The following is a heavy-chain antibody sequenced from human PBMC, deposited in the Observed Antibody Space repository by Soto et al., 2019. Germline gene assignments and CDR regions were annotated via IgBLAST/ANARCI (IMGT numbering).Heavy chain of an antibody. J-gene: IGHJ5*02. CDR1: GGSISSSSYY. CDR3: ARRGYANWFDT. V-gene: IGHV4-39*01. D-gene: IGHD5-18*01. Sequence: PSETLSLTCTVSGGSISSSSYYWGWIRQPPGKGLEWIGSIYYSGSTYYNPSLKSRVTISVDTSKNQFSLKLSSVTAADTAVYYCARRGYANWFDTWGQGTLVTVS. CDR2: IYYSGST.